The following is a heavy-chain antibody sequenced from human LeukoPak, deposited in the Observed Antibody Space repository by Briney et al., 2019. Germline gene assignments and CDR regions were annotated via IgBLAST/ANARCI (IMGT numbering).Heavy chain of an antibody. CDR1: GGSISSYY. Sequence: SETLSLTFIVCGGSISSYYWSWIRPPACKGLEWIGRIYTSGSTNYNPSLKSRVTMSVDTSKNQFSLKLSSVTAADTAVYYCARGRHDYGAFDYWGQGPLVTVSS. CDR2: IYTSGST. V-gene: IGHV4-4*07. D-gene: IGHD4-17*01. J-gene: IGHJ4*02. CDR3: ARGRHDYGAFDY.